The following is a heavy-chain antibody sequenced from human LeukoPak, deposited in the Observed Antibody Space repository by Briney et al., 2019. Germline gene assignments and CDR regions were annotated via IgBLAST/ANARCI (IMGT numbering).Heavy chain of an antibody. V-gene: IGHV1-18*01. CDR2: ISAYNGNT. CDR1: GYTFTNYG. Sequence: GASVRVSCKASGYTFTNYGISWVPQAPGQGLEWMGWISAYNGNTNSAQKFQARVAMTADTSTSTAYMELRSLRSDDTAVYYCARDARYGDLDYWGQGTLVTVSS. D-gene: IGHD4-17*01. CDR3: ARDARYGDLDY. J-gene: IGHJ4*02.